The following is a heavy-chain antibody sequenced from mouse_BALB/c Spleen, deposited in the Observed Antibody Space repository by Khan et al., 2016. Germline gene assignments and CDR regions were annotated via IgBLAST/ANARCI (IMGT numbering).Heavy chain of an antibody. J-gene: IGHJ4*01. CDR1: GFTFSSYT. V-gene: IGHV5-6-4*01. D-gene: IGHD2-13*01. CDR3: ERDPDGEYAMDY. Sequence: EVELVESGGGLVKPGGSLKLSCAASGFTFSSYTMSWVRQPPAKRLEWVATNSSGSSYIYYPDSVKGRFTISRDNAKNTLYLHMNSLKSEDTAIAYCERDPDGEYAMDYWGQGTSITVSS. CDR2: NSSGSSYI.